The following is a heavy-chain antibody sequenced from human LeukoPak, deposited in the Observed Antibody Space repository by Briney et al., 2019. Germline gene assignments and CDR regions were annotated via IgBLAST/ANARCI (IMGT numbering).Heavy chain of an antibody. J-gene: IGHJ4*02. CDR2: CTVNECII. Sequence: GGSQRLSCEASGFTFTDFILHWVRQAPGKGLEWVAVCTVNECIIIYADSVKGRFTISRDNSKNTLYLQMNSLGTDDMGIYYCARDPIAGAPDYLDFWGQGTLVTVSS. CDR3: ARDPIAGAPDYLDF. V-gene: IGHV3-30-3*01. D-gene: IGHD1-14*01. CDR1: GFTFTDFI.